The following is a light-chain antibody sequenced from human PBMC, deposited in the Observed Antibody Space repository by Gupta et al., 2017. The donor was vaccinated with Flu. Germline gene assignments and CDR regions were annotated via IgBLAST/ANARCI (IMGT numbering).Light chain of an antibody. CDR3: GTWDSSLSARV. Sequence: QSVLTQPPSVSAAPGQKVTISCSGSISNIKNNYVSWYQQLPGTAPKLLIYENNKRPSGIPDRISGSKSGTSATLGITGLQTGDEADYYCGTWDSSLSARVFGGGTKLTVL. CDR2: ENN. CDR1: ISNIKNNY. J-gene: IGLJ3*02. V-gene: IGLV1-51*02.